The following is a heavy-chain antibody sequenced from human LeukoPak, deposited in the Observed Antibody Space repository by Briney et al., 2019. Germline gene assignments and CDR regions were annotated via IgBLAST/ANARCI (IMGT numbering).Heavy chain of an antibody. Sequence: KTSETLSLTCAVSGDSISSRSYYWGWIRQPPGKGLEWIGGIFDSGSTYYNPSLESRVTISADTSNSQSSLKLSSVTAPDTAVYYCARQSTDGGNPIDFWGQGTLVTVSS. CDR2: IFDSGST. CDR3: ARQSTDGGNPIDF. V-gene: IGHV4-39*01. J-gene: IGHJ4*02. D-gene: IGHD4-23*01. CDR1: GDSISSRSYY.